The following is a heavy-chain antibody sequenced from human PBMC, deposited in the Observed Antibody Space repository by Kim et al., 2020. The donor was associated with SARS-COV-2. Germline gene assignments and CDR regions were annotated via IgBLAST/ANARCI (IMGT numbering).Heavy chain of an antibody. CDR3: ARDYYDSGRYYYFDY. CDR1: GSTFSDYY. Sequence: GGSLRLSCAASGSTFSDYYMSWIRQAPGKGLEWVSYISISSSYTNYADSVKGRFTISRDNAKNSLYLQMNSLRAEDTAIYYCARDYYDSGRYYYFDYWGQGTLVTVSS. CDR2: ISISSSYT. V-gene: IGHV3-11*05. D-gene: IGHD3-22*01. J-gene: IGHJ4*02.